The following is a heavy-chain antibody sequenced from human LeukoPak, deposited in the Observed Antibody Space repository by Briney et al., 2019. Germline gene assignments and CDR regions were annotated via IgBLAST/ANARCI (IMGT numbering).Heavy chain of an antibody. CDR3: AREWGDGSLDY. J-gene: IGHJ4*02. V-gene: IGHV3-30*04. CDR2: ISYDGSNK. CDR1: GFTFSSYA. D-gene: IGHD3-16*01. Sequence: GRSLRLSCAASGFTFSSYAMHWVRQAPGKGLEWVAAISYDGSNKYYADSVKGRFTISRDNSKNTLYLQMNSLRAEDTAVYYCAREWGDGSLDYWGQGTLVTVSS.